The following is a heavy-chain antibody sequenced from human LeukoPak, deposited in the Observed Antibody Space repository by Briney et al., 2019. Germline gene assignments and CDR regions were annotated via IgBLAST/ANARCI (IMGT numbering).Heavy chain of an antibody. CDR3: ARQTFDAGIAVAGLFDY. J-gene: IGHJ4*02. CDR2: IYYSGST. D-gene: IGHD6-19*01. V-gene: IGHV4-59*08. CDR1: GGSISSYY. Sequence: SETLSLTCTVSGGSISSYYWSWIRQPPGKGLVWIGYIYYSGSTNYNPSLKSRVTISVDTSKNQFSLKLSSVTAADTAVYYCARQTFDAGIAVAGLFDYWGQGTLVTVSS.